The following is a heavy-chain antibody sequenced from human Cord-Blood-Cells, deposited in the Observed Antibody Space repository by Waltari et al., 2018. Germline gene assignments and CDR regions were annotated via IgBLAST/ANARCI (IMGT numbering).Heavy chain of an antibody. Sequence: QVQLVQSGAEVKKPGASVKVSCKASGYHFTSYDINWVRQATGQGLEGVGWMTPNSGNTGYAQKFQGRVTITRNTSISTAYMELSILRSEDTAVYYCARGRGWGDSSWYFDLWGRGTLVTVSS. J-gene: IGHJ2*01. CDR2: MTPNSGNT. V-gene: IGHV1-8*03. D-gene: IGHD2-21*02. CDR3: ARGRGWGDSSWYFDL. CDR1: GYHFTSYD.